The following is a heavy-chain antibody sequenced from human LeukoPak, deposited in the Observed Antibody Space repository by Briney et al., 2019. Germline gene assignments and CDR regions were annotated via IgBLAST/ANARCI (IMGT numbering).Heavy chain of an antibody. CDR2: IYYSRST. V-gene: IGHV4-30-4*01. D-gene: IGHD1-14*01. Sequence: SETLSLTCTVSGGSISSGDYFWSWIRQPPGKGLEWIGYIYYSRSTYYNPSLKSRVTISVDTSKNQFSLKLSSVTAADTAVYYCARAGGMDDHWGQGTLVTVSS. CDR1: GGSISSGDYF. J-gene: IGHJ4*02. CDR3: ARAGGMDDH.